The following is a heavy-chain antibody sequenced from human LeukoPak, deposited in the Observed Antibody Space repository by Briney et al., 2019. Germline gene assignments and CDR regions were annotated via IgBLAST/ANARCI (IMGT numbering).Heavy chain of an antibody. CDR1: GGTFSSYA. Sequence: ASVKVSCKASGGTFSSYAISWVRQAPGQGLEWMGGIIPIFGTANYAQKFQGRVTITADESTSTAYMELRSLRSDDTAVYYCASGPLDSSSWPNNWFDPWGQGTLVTVSS. CDR3: ASGPLDSSSWPNNWFDP. V-gene: IGHV1-69*13. J-gene: IGHJ5*02. CDR2: IIPIFGTA. D-gene: IGHD6-13*01.